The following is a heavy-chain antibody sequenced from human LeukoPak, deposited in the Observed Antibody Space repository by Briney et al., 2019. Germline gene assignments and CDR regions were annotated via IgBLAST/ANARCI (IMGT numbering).Heavy chain of an antibody. CDR1: GYTFTSYA. V-gene: IGHV7-4-1*02. D-gene: IGHD1-26*01. J-gene: IGHJ3*02. Sequence: APVKVSCKASGYTFTSYAMNWVRQAPGQGLEWMGWINTNTGNPTYAQGFTGRFVFSLDTSVSTAYLQISSLKAEDTAVYYCARDLGVGATFGAFDIWGQGTMVTVSS. CDR3: ARDLGVGATFGAFDI. CDR2: INTNTGNP.